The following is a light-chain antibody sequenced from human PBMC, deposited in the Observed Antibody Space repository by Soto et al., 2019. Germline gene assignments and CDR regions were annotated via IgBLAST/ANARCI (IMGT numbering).Light chain of an antibody. CDR2: DVV. V-gene: IGLV2-14*03. J-gene: IGLJ1*01. CDR3: SSYTSTMTNV. Sequence: QSVLTQPASVSGSPGQSITISCTGTSSDVGGFNSVSWYQLRPGTAPKLILYDVVDRPSGVSYRFSGSKSGNTASLTISGLQAADEADYFCSSYTSTMTNVFGSGIKLTVL. CDR1: SSDVGGFNS.